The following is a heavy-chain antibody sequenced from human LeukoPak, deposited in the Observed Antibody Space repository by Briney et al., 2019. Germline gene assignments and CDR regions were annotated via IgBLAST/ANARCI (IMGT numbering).Heavy chain of an antibody. CDR2: ISSSSSYI. CDR1: GFTFSSYS. Sequence: GGSLRPSCAASGFTFSSYSMNWVRQAPGKGLEWVSSISSSSSYIYYADSVKGRFTISRDNAKNSLYLQMNSLRAEDTAVYYCARDWDSSGWSGSDYWGQGTLVTVSS. J-gene: IGHJ4*02. D-gene: IGHD6-19*01. V-gene: IGHV3-21*01. CDR3: ARDWDSSGWSGSDY.